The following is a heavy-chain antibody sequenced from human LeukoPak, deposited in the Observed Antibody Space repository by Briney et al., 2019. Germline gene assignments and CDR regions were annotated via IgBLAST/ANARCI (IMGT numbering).Heavy chain of an antibody. CDR3: ARSSSWYQIDY. CDR2: IYTSGST. J-gene: IGHJ4*02. D-gene: IGHD6-13*01. Sequence: SETLSLTCTVSGGSISSYYWSWIRQPAGKGLEWIGRIYTSGSTNYNPSLKSRVTISVDTSKKQFSLKLSSVTAADTAVYYCARSSSWYQIDYWGQGTLVTVSS. V-gene: IGHV4-4*07. CDR1: GGSISSYY.